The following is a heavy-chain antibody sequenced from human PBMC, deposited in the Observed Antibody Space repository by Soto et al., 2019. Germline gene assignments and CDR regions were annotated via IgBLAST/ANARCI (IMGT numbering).Heavy chain of an antibody. D-gene: IGHD3-22*01. V-gene: IGHV3-23*01. CDR1: GFTFSSYA. Sequence: PGGSLRLSCAASGFTFSSYAMSWVRQAPGKGLEWVSSVSGSGVDTYYRDSVKGRFAISRDNSKNTVYLHMNGLRAEDTALYYCAKHRPHYYDTIDPCGQGTLVTVSS. J-gene: IGHJ5*02. CDR3: AKHRPHYYDTIDP. CDR2: VSGSGVDT.